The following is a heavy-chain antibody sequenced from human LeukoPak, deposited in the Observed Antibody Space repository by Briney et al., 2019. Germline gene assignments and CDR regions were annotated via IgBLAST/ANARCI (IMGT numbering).Heavy chain of an antibody. J-gene: IGHJ4*02. Sequence: GGSLRLSCAASGFTFSSYAMNWVREAPGKGLEWVSYISSSSSAIYYADPVKGRFTISRDNAKNSLYLQMTSLRDEDTAVYYCANIYGSGGGYWGQGTLVTVSS. V-gene: IGHV3-48*02. CDR3: ANIYGSGGGY. CDR1: GFTFSSYA. CDR2: ISSSSSAI. D-gene: IGHD3-10*01.